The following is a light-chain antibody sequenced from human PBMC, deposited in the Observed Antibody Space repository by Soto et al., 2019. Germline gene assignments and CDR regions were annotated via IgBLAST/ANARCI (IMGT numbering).Light chain of an antibody. CDR3: QSYDSNLSEV. Sequence: QSVLTQPPSVSGAPGQRVTISCTGSSSNIGAGYDVYWYQQLPGTAPKLLIYDNSIRPSGVPDRFSGYKSGTSASLAITGLQAEDEADYYCQSYDSNLSEVFGGGTKVTVL. J-gene: IGLJ2*01. CDR2: DNS. V-gene: IGLV1-40*01. CDR1: SSNIGAGYD.